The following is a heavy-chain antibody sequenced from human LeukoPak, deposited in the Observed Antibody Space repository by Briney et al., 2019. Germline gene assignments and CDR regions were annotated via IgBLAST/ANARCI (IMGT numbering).Heavy chain of an antibody. D-gene: IGHD3-22*01. V-gene: IGHV4-30-4*01. Sequence: SETLSLTGTVSGGSISSGDYYWSWIRQPPGKGLEWIGYIYYSGSTYYNPSLKSRVTISVDTSKNQFSLKLSSVTAADTAVYYCAGGLNHYDSSGLFDYWGQGTLVTVSS. CDR1: GGSISSGDYY. J-gene: IGHJ4*02. CDR2: IYYSGST. CDR3: AGGLNHYDSSGLFDY.